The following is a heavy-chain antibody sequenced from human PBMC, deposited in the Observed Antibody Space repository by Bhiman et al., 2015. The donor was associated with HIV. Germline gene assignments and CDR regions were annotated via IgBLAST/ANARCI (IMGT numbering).Heavy chain of an antibody. CDR3: ARTTGYSSSWPTDY. CDR2: ISSSGSYI. J-gene: IGHJ4*02. Sequence: EVQLVESGGGLVKPGGSLRLSCAASGFTFSTNSMNWVRQAPGKGLEWVSSISSSGSYIYYADSVKGRFTISRDNAKNSLYLQMNSLRAEDTAVYYCARTTGYSSSWPTDYWGQGTLVTVSS. V-gene: IGHV3-21*02. CDR1: GFTFSTNS. D-gene: IGHD6-13*01.